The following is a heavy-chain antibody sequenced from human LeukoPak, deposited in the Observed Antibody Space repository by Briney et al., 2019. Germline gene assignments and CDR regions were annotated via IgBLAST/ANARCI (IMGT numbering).Heavy chain of an antibody. CDR3: ARRGVYSSSYSDVFDI. J-gene: IGHJ3*02. CDR1: GYSFTSYW. V-gene: IGHV5-51*01. Sequence: KDGESLKISCKGSGYSFTSYWIGWVRQMPGKGLEWMGIIYPGDSDTTYSPSFQGQVTISANKSISTAYLQWSSLKASDTAMYYCARRGVYSSSYSDVFDIWGQGTMVTISS. CDR2: IYPGDSDT. D-gene: IGHD3-22*01.